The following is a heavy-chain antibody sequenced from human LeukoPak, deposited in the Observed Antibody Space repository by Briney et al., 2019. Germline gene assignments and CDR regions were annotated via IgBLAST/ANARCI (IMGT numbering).Heavy chain of an antibody. J-gene: IGHJ4*02. CDR3: AKERCSSTSCYAYYFDY. CDR2: ISYDGSNK. V-gene: IGHV3-30*18. D-gene: IGHD2-2*01. CDR1: GFTFSSYG. Sequence: GGSLRLSCAASGFTFSSYGMHWVREAPGKGLEWVAVISYDGSNKYYADSVKGRFTISRDNSKNTLYLQMNSLRAEDTAVYYCAKERCSSTSCYAYYFDYWGQGTPVTVSS.